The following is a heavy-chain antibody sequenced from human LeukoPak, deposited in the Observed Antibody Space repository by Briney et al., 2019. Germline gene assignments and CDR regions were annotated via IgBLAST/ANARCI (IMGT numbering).Heavy chain of an antibody. CDR1: GGSISSSSYY. Sequence: SETLSLTCTVSGGSISSSSYYWGWIRQPRGKGLEWIGSIYYSGSNNYKPALKRQITITVERDKNQLSLKLSSVTAADTAVYYCARFQGYCSGGSCYPSDAFDIWGQGTMVTVSS. J-gene: IGHJ3*02. CDR3: ARFQGYCSGGSCYPSDAFDI. V-gene: IGHV4-39*07. D-gene: IGHD2-15*01. CDR2: IYYSGSN.